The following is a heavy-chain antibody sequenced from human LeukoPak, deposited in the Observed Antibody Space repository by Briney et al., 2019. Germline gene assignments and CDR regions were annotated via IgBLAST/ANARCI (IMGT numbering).Heavy chain of an antibody. CDR3: AKTYPPLITMVRGVITQFDY. D-gene: IGHD3-10*01. Sequence: GGSLRLSCAASGFTFSSYSMNWVRQAPGKGLEWVSYISSSSSTIYYADSVKGRFTISRDNSKNTLYLQMNSLRAEDTAVYYCAKTYPPLITMVRGVITQFDYWGQGTLVTVSS. CDR2: ISSSSSTI. J-gene: IGHJ4*02. V-gene: IGHV3-48*01. CDR1: GFTFSSYS.